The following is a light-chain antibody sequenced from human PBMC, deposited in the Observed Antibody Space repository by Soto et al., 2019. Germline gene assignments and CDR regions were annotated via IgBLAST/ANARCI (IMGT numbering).Light chain of an antibody. V-gene: IGKV3-20*01. J-gene: IGKJ1*01. CDR2: DAS. CDR3: LQYSSSPWT. Sequence: EIVLTQSPGTLSLSPGERATLSCRASQNVASNYLAWYQQKPGQAPRLLIYDASNRATGIPDTFSGSGSGTDFTLTISSLEPEDFAVYYCLQYSSSPWTFGQGTRVEIK. CDR1: QNVASNY.